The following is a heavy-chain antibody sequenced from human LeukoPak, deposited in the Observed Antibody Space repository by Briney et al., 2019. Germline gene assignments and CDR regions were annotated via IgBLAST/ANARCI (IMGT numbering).Heavy chain of an antibody. CDR2: ISGSGGST. CDR1: GFTLSSYA. J-gene: IGHJ6*02. V-gene: IGHV3-23*01. CDR3: AKDGDIVVVPAAMDV. D-gene: IGHD2-2*01. Sequence: GGSLRLSCAASGFTLSSYAMSWVRQAPGKGLEWVSAISGSGGSTYYADSVKGRFTISRDNSKNTLYLQMNSLRAEDTAVYYCAKDGDIVVVPAAMDVWGQGTTVTVSS.